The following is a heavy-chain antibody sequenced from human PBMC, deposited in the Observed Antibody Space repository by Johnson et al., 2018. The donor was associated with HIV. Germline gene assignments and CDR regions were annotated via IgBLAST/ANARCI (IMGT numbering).Heavy chain of an antibody. CDR2: ISWNSGRT. V-gene: IGHV3-9*01. CDR3: ARQHSYDSSGQGGGLDV. Sequence: VQLVESGGGLVQPGRSLRLSCAASGFTFDDYAMHWVRQAPGKGLEWVSGISWNSGRTGYADSVKGRFTISRENVNSSLYLQMNSLRAEDTALYYCARQHSYDSSGQGGGLDVWGQGTMVTVSS. CDR1: GFTFDDYA. D-gene: IGHD3-22*01. J-gene: IGHJ3*01.